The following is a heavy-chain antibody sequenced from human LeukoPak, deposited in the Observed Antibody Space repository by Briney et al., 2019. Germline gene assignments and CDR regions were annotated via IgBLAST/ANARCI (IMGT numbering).Heavy chain of an antibody. CDR3: ARDANSVRYFDWSARGPFDY. CDR2: ISSSSSYI. CDR1: GFTFSSYS. V-gene: IGHV3-21*01. D-gene: IGHD3-9*01. J-gene: IGHJ4*02. Sequence: GGSLGLSCAASGFTFSSYSMNWVRQAPGKGLEWVSSISSSSSYIYYADSVKGRFTISRDNAKNSLYLQMNSLRAEDTAVYYCARDANSVRYFDWSARGPFDYWGQGTLVTVSS.